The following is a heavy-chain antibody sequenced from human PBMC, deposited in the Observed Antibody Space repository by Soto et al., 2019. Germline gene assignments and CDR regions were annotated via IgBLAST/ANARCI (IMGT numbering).Heavy chain of an antibody. V-gene: IGHV4-39*01. Sequence: PSETLSLTCTVSGGSISSSSYYWGWIRQPPGKGLEWIGSIYYSGSTYYNPSLKSRVTISVDTSKNQFSLKLSSVTAADTAVYYCARREYYGSGSPDSYYYYYGMDVWGQGTTVTVSS. J-gene: IGHJ6*02. D-gene: IGHD3-10*01. CDR3: ARREYYGSGSPDSYYYYYGMDV. CDR1: GGSISSSSYY. CDR2: IYYSGST.